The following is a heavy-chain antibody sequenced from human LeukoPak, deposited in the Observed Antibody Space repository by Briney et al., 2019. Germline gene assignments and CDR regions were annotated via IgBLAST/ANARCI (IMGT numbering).Heavy chain of an antibody. CDR1: GFTFDDYA. D-gene: IGHD3-10*01. CDR3: AKAEGSMVRGVFPPYFDY. J-gene: IGHJ4*02. CDR2: ISWNSGSI. V-gene: IGHV3-9*03. Sequence: PGRSLRLSCAASGFTFDDYAMHWVRRAPGKGLEWVSGISWNSGSIGYADSVKGRFTISRDNAKNSLYLQMNSLRAEDMALYYCAKAEGSMVRGVFPPYFDYWGQGTLVTVSS.